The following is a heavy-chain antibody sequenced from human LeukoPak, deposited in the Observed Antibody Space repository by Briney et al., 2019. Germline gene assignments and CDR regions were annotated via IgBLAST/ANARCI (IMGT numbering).Heavy chain of an antibody. CDR2: INHSGST. CDR3: ARGRPGIAAENPYYFDY. Sequence: SETLSLTCAVYGGSFSGYYWSWIRQPPGEGLEWIGEINHSGSTNYNPSLKSRVTISVDTSKNQFSLKLSSVTAADTAVYYCARGRPGIAAENPYYFDYWGQGTLVTVSS. J-gene: IGHJ4*02. D-gene: IGHD6-13*01. V-gene: IGHV4-34*01. CDR1: GGSFSGYY.